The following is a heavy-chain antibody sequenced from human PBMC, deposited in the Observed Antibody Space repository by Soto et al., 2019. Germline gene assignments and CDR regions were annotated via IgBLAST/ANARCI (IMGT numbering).Heavy chain of an antibody. Sequence: SCKASGYTFTDYYMHWVRQAPGQGLEWMGWINPNSGGTNYAQKFQGRVTMTRDTSINTAYMEPSSLRSDDTAVYYCARDPQYSSSSDYWGQGALVTVSS. CDR1: GYTFTDYY. CDR3: ARDPQYSSSSDY. J-gene: IGHJ4*02. D-gene: IGHD6-6*01. V-gene: IGHV1-2*02. CDR2: INPNSGGT.